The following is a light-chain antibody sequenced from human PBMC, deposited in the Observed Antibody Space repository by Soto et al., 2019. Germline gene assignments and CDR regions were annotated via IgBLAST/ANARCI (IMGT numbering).Light chain of an antibody. J-gene: IGKJ1*01. CDR3: HQYHLWPWT. CDR2: GAS. CDR1: QSVSSN. Sequence: EIVMTQSPATLSVSPGERATLSCRASQSVSSNLAWYQQKPGQAPRLLIYGASTRATGIPARFSGSGSGTEFTLTISRVEPEDFAVYYCHQYHLWPWTFGQGTKVDI. V-gene: IGKV3-15*01.